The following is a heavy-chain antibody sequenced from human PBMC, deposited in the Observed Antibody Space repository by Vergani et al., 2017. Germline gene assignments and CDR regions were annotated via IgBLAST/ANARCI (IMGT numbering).Heavy chain of an antibody. CDR1: GGSISSYY. D-gene: IGHD2-15*01. CDR3: ARLGYCSGGSCGSGYFDY. CDR2: IYYSGST. V-gene: IGHV4-59*01. J-gene: IGHJ4*02. Sequence: QVQLQESGPGLVKPSETLSLTCTVSGGSISSYYRSWIRQPPGKGLAWIGYIYYSGSTNYNPSLKSRVTIAVDTAKNQFSLKLSSVTAADTAVYYCARLGYCSGGSCGSGYFDYWGQGTLVTVSS.